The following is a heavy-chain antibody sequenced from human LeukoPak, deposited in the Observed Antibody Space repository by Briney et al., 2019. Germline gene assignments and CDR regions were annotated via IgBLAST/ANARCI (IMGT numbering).Heavy chain of an antibody. V-gene: IGHV1-2*02. CDR3: ATSRGGTSFDY. J-gene: IGHJ4*02. Sequence: ASVKVSCKASGYTFTDYYVHWVRQAPGQGLEWMGWMNPNSGGTNYAQRFQGRVTMTRDTSISTAYMEPTRLRFDDTAVFYCATSRGGTSFDYWGQGTLVTVSS. CDR1: GYTFTDYY. D-gene: IGHD2-2*01. CDR2: MNPNSGGT.